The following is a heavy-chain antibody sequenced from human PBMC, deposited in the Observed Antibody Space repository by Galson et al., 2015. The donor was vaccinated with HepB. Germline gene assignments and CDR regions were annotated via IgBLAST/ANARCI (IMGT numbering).Heavy chain of an antibody. Sequence: SLRLSCAASGFTFSSYGMHWVRQAPGKGLEWVAVIWYDGSNKYYADSVKGRFTISRDNSKNTLYLQMNSLRAEDTAVYYCARKGGAGMEFDYWGQGTLVTVSS. V-gene: IGHV3-33*01. CDR3: ARKGGAGMEFDY. J-gene: IGHJ4*02. CDR2: IWYDGSNK. D-gene: IGHD3-16*01. CDR1: GFTFSSYG.